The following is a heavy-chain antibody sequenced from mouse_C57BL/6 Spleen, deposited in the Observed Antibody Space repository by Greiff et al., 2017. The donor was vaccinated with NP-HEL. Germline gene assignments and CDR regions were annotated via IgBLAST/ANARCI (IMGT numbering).Heavy chain of an antibody. CDR2: IYPGDGDT. J-gene: IGHJ2*01. Sequence: QVQLKQSGPELVKPGASVKISCKASGYAFSSSWMNWVKQRPGKGLEWIGRIYPGDGDTNYNGKFKGKATLTADKSSSTAYMQLSSLTSEDSAVYFCASGGAVGAIDYWGQGTTLTVSS. V-gene: IGHV1-82*01. D-gene: IGHD3-3*01. CDR3: ASGGAVGAIDY. CDR1: GYAFSSSW.